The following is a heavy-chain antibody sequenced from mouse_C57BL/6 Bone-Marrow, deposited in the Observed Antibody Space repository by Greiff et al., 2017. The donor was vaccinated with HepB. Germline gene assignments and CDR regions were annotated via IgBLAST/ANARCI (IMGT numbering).Heavy chain of an antibody. Sequence: QVQLQQSGAELARPGASVKLSCKASGYTFTSYGISWVKQRTGQGLEWIGEIYPRSGNTYYNEKFKGKATLTADKSSSTAYMELRSLTSEDSAVYFCVYYGSSSRYFDVWGTGTTVTVSS. CDR3: VYYGSSSRYFDV. CDR2: IYPRSGNT. CDR1: GYTFTSYG. V-gene: IGHV1-81*01. J-gene: IGHJ1*03. D-gene: IGHD1-1*01.